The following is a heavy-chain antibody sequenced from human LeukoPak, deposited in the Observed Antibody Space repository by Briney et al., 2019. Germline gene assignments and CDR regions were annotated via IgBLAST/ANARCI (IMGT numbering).Heavy chain of an antibody. J-gene: IGHJ4*02. CDR2: IYHSGST. CDR1: GGSISSGGYS. D-gene: IGHD2-2*01. V-gene: IGHV4-30-2*01. CDR3: ARGLIGYCSSTSCYGGPFDY. Sequence: SQTLSLTCAVSGGSISSGGYSWSWIRQPPGKGLEWIGYIYHSGSTNYNPSLKSRVTISVDTSKNQFSLKLSSVTAADTAVYYCARGLIGYCSSTSCYGGPFDYWGQGTLVTVSS.